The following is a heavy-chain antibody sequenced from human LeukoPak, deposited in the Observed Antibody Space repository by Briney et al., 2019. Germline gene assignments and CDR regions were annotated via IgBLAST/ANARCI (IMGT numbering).Heavy chain of an antibody. V-gene: IGHV4-31*03. CDR1: GGSISSGGYY. CDR3: ARGSSSWHLFDY. CDR2: IYYSGST. Sequence: SETLSLTCTVSGGSISSGGYYWSWIRQHPGKGLEWIGYIYYSGSTYYNPSLKSRVTISVDTSKNQFSLKLSSVTAADTAVYYCARGSSSWHLFDYWGQGTLVTVSS. J-gene: IGHJ4*02. D-gene: IGHD6-13*01.